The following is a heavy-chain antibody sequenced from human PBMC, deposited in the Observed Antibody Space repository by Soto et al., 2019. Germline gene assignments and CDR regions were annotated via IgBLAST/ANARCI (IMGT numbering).Heavy chain of an antibody. D-gene: IGHD2-2*01. V-gene: IGHV3-33*01. CDR2: IWYDGSNK. CDR1: GFTFSSYG. CDR3: AREGVGCFQRPTQNWFDP. Sequence: QVQLVESGGGVVQPGRSLRLSCAASGFTFSSYGMHWVRQAPGKGLEWVAVIWYDGSNKYYADSVKGRFTISRDNSKNTLYLQMNSLGAEDTAVYYCAREGVGCFQRPTQNWFDPWGQGTLVTVSS. J-gene: IGHJ5*02.